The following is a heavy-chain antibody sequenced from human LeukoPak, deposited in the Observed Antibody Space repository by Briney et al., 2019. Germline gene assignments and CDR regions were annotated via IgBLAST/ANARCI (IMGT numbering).Heavy chain of an antibody. J-gene: IGHJ6*03. CDR1: GFTFSSYG. Sequence: GGSLRLSCAASGFTFSSYGMHWVRQAPGKGLEWVAVISYDGSNKYYADSVKGRFTISRDNSKNTLYLQMNDLRAEDAAVYFCAKRYSSGWSIGRNYMDVWGKGTTVTVSS. V-gene: IGHV3-30*18. CDR3: AKRYSSGWSIGRNYMDV. CDR2: ISYDGSNK. D-gene: IGHD6-19*01.